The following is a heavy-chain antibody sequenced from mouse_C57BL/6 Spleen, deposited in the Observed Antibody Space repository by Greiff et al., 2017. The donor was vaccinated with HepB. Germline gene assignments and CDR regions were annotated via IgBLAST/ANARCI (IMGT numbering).Heavy chain of an antibody. CDR1: GFTFSDYG. D-gene: IGHD1-1*01. V-gene: IGHV5-17*01. CDR2: ISSGSSTI. CDR3: ASSPYYYGSSLFAY. Sequence: EVQVVESGGGLVKPGGSLKLSCAASGFTFSDYGMHWVRQAPEKGLEWVAYISSGSSTIYYADKVKGRFNISRDNAKNTLFLQMTSLRSEDTAMYYCASSPYYYGSSLFAYWGQGTLVTVSA. J-gene: IGHJ3*01.